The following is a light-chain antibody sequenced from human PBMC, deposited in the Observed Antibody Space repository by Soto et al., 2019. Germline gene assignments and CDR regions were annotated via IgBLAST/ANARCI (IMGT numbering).Light chain of an antibody. Sequence: EIVMTQSPATLSVSPGERATLSCRASQSVSSNLAWYQQKPGQAPRLLIYGAFTRATGIPARFSGSGSGTEFTLTISSLQSEDFAVYYCQQYNNWPPPVTFGQGTKLEIK. CDR1: QSVSSN. CDR3: QQYNNWPPPVT. CDR2: GAF. V-gene: IGKV3-15*01. J-gene: IGKJ2*01.